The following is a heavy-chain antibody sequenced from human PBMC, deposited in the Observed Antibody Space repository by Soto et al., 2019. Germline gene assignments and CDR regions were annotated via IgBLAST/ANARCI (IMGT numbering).Heavy chain of an antibody. Sequence: QVQLQESGPGLVKPSETLSLTCTVSGGSISSYYWSWIRQPPGKGLEWIGYIYYSGSTNYNPSLKSRVTISVDTSKNQFSLKLSSVTAADTAVYYCARAIAYGGFFVDYWGQGTLVTVSS. CDR1: GGSISSYY. J-gene: IGHJ4*02. CDR2: IYYSGST. V-gene: IGHV4-59*01. CDR3: ARAIAYGGFFVDY. D-gene: IGHD4-17*01.